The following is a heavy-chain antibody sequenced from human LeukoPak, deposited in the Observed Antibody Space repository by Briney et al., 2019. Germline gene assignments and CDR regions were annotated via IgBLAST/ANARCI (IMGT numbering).Heavy chain of an antibody. Sequence: PSETLSLTCTVSGDSIHTYYWAWIRQPAGKGLEWVGRINISGQRDYNPSLKSRVTMSIDKSDNQFSLNLNSVTAADTAVYYCARDRKHSYAYDFAHWGQGILVTVSS. CDR2: INISGQR. J-gene: IGHJ4*02. V-gene: IGHV4-4*07. D-gene: IGHD3-16*01. CDR3: ARDRKHSYAYDFAH. CDR1: GDSIHTYY.